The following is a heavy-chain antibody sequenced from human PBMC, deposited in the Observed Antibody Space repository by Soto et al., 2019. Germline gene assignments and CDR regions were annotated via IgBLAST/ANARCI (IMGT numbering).Heavy chain of an antibody. Sequence: QVQLQESGPGLVKPSETLSLTCTVSGGSISIFYWSWIRQPPGKGLEWIGYIYYSGSTKYNPSLKSRVTISVDTSKNQFSLKLSSVTAADTAVYYCAREEQWLAKWGQGTLVTVSP. CDR2: IYYSGST. J-gene: IGHJ4*02. CDR1: GGSISIFY. CDR3: AREEQWLAK. V-gene: IGHV4-59*01. D-gene: IGHD6-19*01.